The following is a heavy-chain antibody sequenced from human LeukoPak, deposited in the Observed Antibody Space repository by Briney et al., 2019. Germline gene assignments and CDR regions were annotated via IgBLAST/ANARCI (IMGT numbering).Heavy chain of an antibody. V-gene: IGHV3-30*04. CDR2: ISYDGSNK. D-gene: IGHD6-6*01. CDR1: GFTFSSYA. CDR3: ARDRVWYSSSSRPNT. J-gene: IGHJ5*02. Sequence: PGGSLRLSCAASGFTFSSYAMHWVRQAPGKGLEWVAVISYDGSNKYYADSVKGRFTISRDNSKNTLYLQMNSLRAEDTAVYYCARDRVWYSSSSRPNTWGQGTLVTVSS.